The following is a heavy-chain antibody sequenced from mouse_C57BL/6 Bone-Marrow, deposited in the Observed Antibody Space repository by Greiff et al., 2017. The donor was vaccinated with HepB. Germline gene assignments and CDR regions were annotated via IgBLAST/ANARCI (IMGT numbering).Heavy chain of an antibody. CDR2: INPNYGTT. Sequence: LQQSGPELVKPGASVKISCKASGYSFTDYNMNWVKQSNGKSLEWIGVINPNYGTTSYNQKFKGKATLTVDQSSSTAYMQLNSLTSEDSAVYYCAGLIYYYGTWYFDVWGTGTTVTVSS. CDR3: AGLIYYYGTWYFDV. D-gene: IGHD1-1*01. V-gene: IGHV1-39*01. CDR1: GYSFTDYN. J-gene: IGHJ1*03.